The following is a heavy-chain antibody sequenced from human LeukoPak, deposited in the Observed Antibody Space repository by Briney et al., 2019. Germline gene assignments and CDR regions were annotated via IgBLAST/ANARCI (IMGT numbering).Heavy chain of an antibody. Sequence: QPGGSLRLSCVGSGFTFSDKWMSWVRQAPGKGPEWVASIKKDGSQKYYVDSVKGRFTISRDNAQSSLYLQMSSLRVEDTAIYSCARVGWELLNLHFDPWGQGTLVTVSS. CDR2: IKKDGSQK. CDR3: ARVGWELLNLHFDP. D-gene: IGHD1-26*01. V-gene: IGHV3-7*03. J-gene: IGHJ5*02. CDR1: GFTFSDKW.